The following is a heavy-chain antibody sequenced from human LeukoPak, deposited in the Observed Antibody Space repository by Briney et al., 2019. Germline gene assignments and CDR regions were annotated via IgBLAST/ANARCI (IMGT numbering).Heavy chain of an antibody. V-gene: IGHV1-46*01. Sequence: ASVKVSCKASGYTFTSYYIHWVRQAPGQGLEWMGIINPNGDSTSYAQKFQGRVTMTRDTSTSTVYMELSSLRSEDTAVYYCARAFKRYYFDYWGQGTLVTVSS. CDR1: GYTFTSYY. CDR2: INPNGDST. J-gene: IGHJ4*02. CDR3: ARAFKRYYFDY.